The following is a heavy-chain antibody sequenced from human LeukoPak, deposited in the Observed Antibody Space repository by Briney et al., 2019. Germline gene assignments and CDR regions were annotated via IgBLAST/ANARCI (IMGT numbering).Heavy chain of an antibody. D-gene: IGHD4-23*01. CDR3: AREVTTVAYFDY. CDR1: GGSTSSGGYY. CDR2: IYYSGST. Sequence: SETLSLTCTVSGGSTSSGGYYWSWIRQHPGKGLEWIGYIYYSGSTYYNPSLKSRVTISVDTSKNQFSLKLSSVTAADTAVYYCAREVTTVAYFDYWGQGTLVTVSS. J-gene: IGHJ4*02. V-gene: IGHV4-31*03.